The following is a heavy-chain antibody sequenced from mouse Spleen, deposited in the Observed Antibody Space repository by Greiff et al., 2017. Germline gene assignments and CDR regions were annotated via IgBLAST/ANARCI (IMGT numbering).Heavy chain of an antibody. CDR3: ASSRRQMMGWLLRDY. CDR1: GYTFTDYY. CDR2: INPNNGGT. D-gene: IGHD2-3*01. V-gene: IGHV1-26*01. Sequence: VQLQQSGPELVKPGASVKISCKASGYTFTDYYMNWVKQSHGKSLEWIGDINPNNGGTSYNQKFKGKATLTVDKSSSTAYMELRSLTSEDSAVYYCASSRRQMMGWLLRDYWGQGTTLTVSS. J-gene: IGHJ2*01.